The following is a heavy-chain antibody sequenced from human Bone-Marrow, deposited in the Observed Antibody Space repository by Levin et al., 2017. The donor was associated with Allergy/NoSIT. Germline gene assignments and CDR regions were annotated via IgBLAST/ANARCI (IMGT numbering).Heavy chain of an antibody. J-gene: IGHJ4*02. D-gene: IGHD2-15*01. CDR2: IKQDGSGK. Sequence: ASVKVSCAASGFTFSNFWMSWVRQTPGKGLEWVANIKQDGSGKYYVDSVKGRFTISRDNAKNSLYLHMNSLRAEDSAVYYCARVPVVVVAATPFFDSWGQGTLVTVSS. CDR3: ARVPVVVVAATPFFDS. V-gene: IGHV3-7*01. CDR1: GFTFSNFW.